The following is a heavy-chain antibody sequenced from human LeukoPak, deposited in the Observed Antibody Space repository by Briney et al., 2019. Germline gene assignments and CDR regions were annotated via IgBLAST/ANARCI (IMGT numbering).Heavy chain of an antibody. V-gene: IGHV3-20*04. Sequence: GGSLRLSCAASGFTFDDYGMSWVRQAPRKGLEWVSGINWNGGSTGYADSVKGRFTISRDNAKNSLYLQMNSLRAEDTALYYCARDLDGSYAFDYWGQGTLVTVSS. CDR1: GFTFDDYG. CDR3: ARDLDGSYAFDY. J-gene: IGHJ4*02. D-gene: IGHD1-26*01. CDR2: INWNGGST.